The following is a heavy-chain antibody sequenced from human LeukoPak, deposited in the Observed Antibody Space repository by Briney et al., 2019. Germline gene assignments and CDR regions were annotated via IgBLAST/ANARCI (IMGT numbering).Heavy chain of an antibody. CDR3: ARGHYSASRKYFDL. Sequence: SETLSLTCDVYGASFSGYYWNWIRQPPGKGLEWVGEINHRGSTNDNPSLKSRVIISVDASRYQFSLKLSSVTAADTAVYYCARGHYSASRKYFDLWGSGTLVAVSS. CDR2: INHRGST. D-gene: IGHD2-2*01. J-gene: IGHJ2*01. V-gene: IGHV4-34*01. CDR1: GASFSGYY.